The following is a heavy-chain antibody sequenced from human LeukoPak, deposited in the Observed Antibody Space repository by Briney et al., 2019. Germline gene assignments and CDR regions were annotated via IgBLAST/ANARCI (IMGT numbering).Heavy chain of an antibody. D-gene: IGHD3-10*01. V-gene: IGHV3-33*01. Sequence: GRSLRLSCAASGFTFSSYGMHWVRQAPGKGLEWVAVIWYDGSNKYYADSVKGRFTISRDNSKNTLYLQMNSLRAEDTAVYYCARDQDRFGSGSYDYWGQGTLVTVSS. CDR3: ARDQDRFGSGSYDY. CDR1: GFTFSSYG. J-gene: IGHJ4*02. CDR2: IWYDGSNK.